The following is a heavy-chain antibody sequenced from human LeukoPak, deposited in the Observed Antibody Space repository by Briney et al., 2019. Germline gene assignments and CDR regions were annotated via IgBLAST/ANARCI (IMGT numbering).Heavy chain of an antibody. D-gene: IGHD2-2*01. CDR1: GGSFSGYY. Sequence: KPSETLSLTCAVYGGSFSGYYWSWIRQPPGKGLEWIGEINHSGSTNYNPSLKSRVTISVDTSKNQFSLKLSSVTAADTAVYYCAGPHRLDIVVVPAAKRGGRYYYYGMDVWGKGTTVTVSS. J-gene: IGHJ6*04. V-gene: IGHV4-34*01. CDR2: INHSGST. CDR3: AGPHRLDIVVVPAAKRGGRYYYYGMDV.